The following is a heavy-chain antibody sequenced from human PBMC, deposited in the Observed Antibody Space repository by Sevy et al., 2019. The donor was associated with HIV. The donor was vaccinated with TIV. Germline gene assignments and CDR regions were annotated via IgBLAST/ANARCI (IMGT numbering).Heavy chain of an antibody. D-gene: IGHD3-22*01. Sequence: GGSLRLSCEVSGFTFSSYWMHWVRQAPGKGLVWDSRINSDESSINYADSVKGRFTISRDNAKNTLYLQMEGLRAEDTAVYYCAIGEYNDVYYFFDLWGRGTLVTVSS. J-gene: IGHJ2*01. CDR2: INSDESSI. CDR3: AIGEYNDVYYFFDL. V-gene: IGHV3-74*01. CDR1: GFTFSSYW.